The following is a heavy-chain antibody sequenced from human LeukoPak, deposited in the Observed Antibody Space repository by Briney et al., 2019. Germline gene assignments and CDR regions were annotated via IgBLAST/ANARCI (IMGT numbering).Heavy chain of an antibody. V-gene: IGHV4-39*01. CDR1: GGSISSSSYY. CDR2: IYYTGST. D-gene: IGHD1-1*01. CDR3: ARGTNDYYYMDV. Sequence: KPSETLSLTCTVSGGSISSSSYYWGWIRQPPGQGLEWIGTIYYTGSTYNNPSLKSRVTISGDTSKNQFSLKLSSVTAADTAVYYCARGTNDYYYMDVWGKGTTVTISS. J-gene: IGHJ6*03.